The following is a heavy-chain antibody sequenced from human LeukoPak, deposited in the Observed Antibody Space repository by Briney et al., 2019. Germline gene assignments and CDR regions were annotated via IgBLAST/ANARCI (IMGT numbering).Heavy chain of an antibody. CDR1: GYTFTSYG. CDR2: ISAYNGDT. CDR3: ARDYPGPIDLGMAAATMMLEGDAFDI. V-gene: IGHV1-18*01. D-gene: IGHD6-13*01. Sequence: ASVKVSCKASGYTFTSYGINWVRQAPGQGLEWMGWISAYNGDTNYAQKLQGRVTMTTDTSTSTAYMELRSLRSDDTAVYYCARDYPGPIDLGMAAATMMLEGDAFDIWGQGTMVTVSS. J-gene: IGHJ3*02.